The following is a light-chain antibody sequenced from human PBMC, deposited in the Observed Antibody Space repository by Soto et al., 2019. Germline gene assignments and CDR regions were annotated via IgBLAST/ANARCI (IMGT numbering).Light chain of an antibody. CDR2: GNI. CDR1: SSNIGAAYD. Sequence: QSVLTQPPSVSGAPGQRVTISCTGSSSNIGAAYDVQWYQHLPGTAPKVLIYGNINRPSGVPDRFSGSKSGTSASLAISGLQAEDEADYYCQSYYSSLSGSVFGGGTKLTVL. V-gene: IGLV1-40*01. CDR3: QSYYSSLSGSV. J-gene: IGLJ3*02.